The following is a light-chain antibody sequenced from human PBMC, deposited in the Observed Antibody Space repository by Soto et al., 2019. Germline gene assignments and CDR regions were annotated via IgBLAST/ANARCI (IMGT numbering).Light chain of an antibody. Sequence: QSVLTQPPSLSAAPGQKVTISCSGSNSNIGAYLVSWYQQVPGTAPKLLIYENNKRPSGIPDRFSASKSGSSATLDITGLQTGDEADYYCETWDDRLTGAVFGGGTKVTVL. CDR3: ETWDDRLTGAV. J-gene: IGLJ3*02. V-gene: IGLV1-51*02. CDR2: ENN. CDR1: NSNIGAYL.